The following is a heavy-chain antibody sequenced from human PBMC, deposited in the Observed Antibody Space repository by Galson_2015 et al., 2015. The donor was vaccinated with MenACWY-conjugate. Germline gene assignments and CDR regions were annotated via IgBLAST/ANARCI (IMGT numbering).Heavy chain of an antibody. Sequence: SLRLSCAASGFTFYTYTMSWVRQSPGKGLEWVAGIYGSGHRDTFYADSVKGRFTISRDESNNLVYLQMTGLRVKDTAVYYCAKDRHPDGVWNFDYWGQGTLVTVSS. CDR2: IYGSGHRDT. CDR3: AKDRHPDGVWNFDY. CDR1: GFTFYTYT. J-gene: IGHJ4*02. D-gene: IGHD4-17*01. V-gene: IGHV3-23*01.